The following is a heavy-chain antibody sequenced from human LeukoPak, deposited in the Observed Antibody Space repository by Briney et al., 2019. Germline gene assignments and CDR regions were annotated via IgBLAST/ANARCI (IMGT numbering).Heavy chain of an antibody. CDR1: GGSFSGYY. J-gene: IGHJ5*02. CDR3: ARGRGKFDP. V-gene: IGHV4-34*01. D-gene: IGHD3-10*01. Sequence: SETLSLTCAVYGGSFSGYYWSWIRQPPGKGLEWIGEINHSGSTNYNPSLKSRVTISVDTSKNQFSLKLSSVTAADTAVYYCARGRGKFDPWGQGTLVTVSS. CDR2: INHSGST.